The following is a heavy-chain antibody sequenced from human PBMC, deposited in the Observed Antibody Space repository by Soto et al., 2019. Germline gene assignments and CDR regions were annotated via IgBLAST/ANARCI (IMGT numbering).Heavy chain of an antibody. CDR1: GGSISSGGYS. Sequence: SETLSLTCAVSGGSISSGGYSWSWIRQPPGKGLEWIGYMYHSGSTYYNPSLKSRVTISIDRSKNQFSLKLSSVTAADTAVYYCARALTYYYGSGRYYYGMDVWGQGTTVTVSS. CDR3: ARALTYYYGSGRYYYGMDV. J-gene: IGHJ6*02. V-gene: IGHV4-30-2*01. CDR2: MYHSGST. D-gene: IGHD3-10*01.